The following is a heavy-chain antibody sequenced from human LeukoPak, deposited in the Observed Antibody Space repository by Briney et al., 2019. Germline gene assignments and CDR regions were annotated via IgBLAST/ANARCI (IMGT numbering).Heavy chain of an antibody. D-gene: IGHD1-20*01. Sequence: SETLSLTCTVSGGSISSSSYYWGWIRQPPGKGLEWIGEINHSGSTNYNPSLKSRVTISVDTSKNQFSLKLSSVTAADTAVYYCASSWYNWNYWGQGTLVTVSS. J-gene: IGHJ4*02. CDR2: INHSGST. V-gene: IGHV4-39*07. CDR3: ASSWYNWNY. CDR1: GGSISSSSYY.